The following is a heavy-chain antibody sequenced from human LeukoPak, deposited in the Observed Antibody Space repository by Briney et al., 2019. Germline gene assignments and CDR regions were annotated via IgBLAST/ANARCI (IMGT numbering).Heavy chain of an antibody. V-gene: IGHV3-23*01. CDR1: GFTFSSYA. J-gene: IGHJ4*02. Sequence: GGSLRLSCAASGFTFSSYAMSWVRQAPGKRLEWVSVISGSGGSTYYADSVKGRFTISRDISKNTLYLQLNSLRVDDTAVYYCATYSGAHHKTFDYWGRGTLVTVSS. D-gene: IGHD1-26*01. CDR3: ATYSGAHHKTFDY. CDR2: ISGSGGST.